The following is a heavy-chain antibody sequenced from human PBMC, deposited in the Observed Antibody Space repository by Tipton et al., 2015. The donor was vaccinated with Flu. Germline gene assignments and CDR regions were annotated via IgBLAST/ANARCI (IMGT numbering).Heavy chain of an antibody. CDR2: ISSSSSYI. D-gene: IGHD3-10*01. V-gene: IGHV3-21*01. CDR3: ARDRLVRGVFDY. CDR1: GFTFSSYS. J-gene: IGHJ4*02. Sequence: GSLRLSCAASGFTFSSYSMNWVRQAPGKGLEWVSSISSSSSYIYYADSVKGRFTISRDNAKNSLYLQMDSLRAEDTAVYYCARDRLVRGVFDYWGQRTLVTVSS.